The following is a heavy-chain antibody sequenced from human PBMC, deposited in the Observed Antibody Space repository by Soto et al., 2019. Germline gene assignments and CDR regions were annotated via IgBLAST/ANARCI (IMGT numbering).Heavy chain of an antibody. CDR1: GYTFNDYE. D-gene: IGHD2-2*01. J-gene: IGHJ5*02. CDR2: MNPNSGET. Sequence: QEQLVQSAAEVKKPGASVKVSCMTSGYTFNDYEINWVRQATGQGLEWIGWMNPNSGETGYAQRLQGRVTRTTSTSLSRAYLELRSLTSDDTAVYYCARIAMPARPRWYNWFDPWGQGTLVTVSS. V-gene: IGHV1-8*02. CDR3: ARIAMPARPRWYNWFDP.